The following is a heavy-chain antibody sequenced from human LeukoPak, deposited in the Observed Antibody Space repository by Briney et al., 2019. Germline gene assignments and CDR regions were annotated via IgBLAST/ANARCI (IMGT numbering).Heavy chain of an antibody. V-gene: IGHV1-18*01. D-gene: IGHD5-12*01. CDR3: ASLVATKGTNWFDP. CDR1: GYTFTSYG. CDR2: TSAYNGNT. Sequence: ASVKVSCKASGYTFTSYGISWVRQAPGQGLEWMGWTSAYNGNTNHAQKLQGRVTMTTDTSTSTAYMELRSLRSDDTAVYYCASLVATKGTNWFDPWGQGTLVTVSS. J-gene: IGHJ5*02.